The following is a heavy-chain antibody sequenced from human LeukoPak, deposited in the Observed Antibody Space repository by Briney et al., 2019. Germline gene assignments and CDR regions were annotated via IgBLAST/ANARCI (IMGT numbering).Heavy chain of an antibody. D-gene: IGHD3-10*01. CDR2: ISGHNGNT. CDR3: ARIWAEFQLVSDF. CDR1: GYTLTSCL. Sequence: GASVKVSCKASGYTLTSCLISWVRQVPGQGLEWMGWISGHNGNTDYAQKFKDRVTLTTDTSTNTAYTELRSLTSDDTAVYCCARIWAEFQLVSDFWGQGTLVTVSP. V-gene: IGHV1-18*01. J-gene: IGHJ4*02.